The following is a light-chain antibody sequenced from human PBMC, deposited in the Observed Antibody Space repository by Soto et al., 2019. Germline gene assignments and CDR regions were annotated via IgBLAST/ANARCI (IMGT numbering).Light chain of an antibody. J-gene: IGLJ2*01. CDR2: EVN. V-gene: IGLV2-8*01. CDR3: SSYAGSNNFDVV. Sequence: QSALTQPPSASGSPGQSVTISCTGTSSDVGGYNYVSWYQQHPGKAPKLMIYEVNKRPSGVPDRFSGSMSGKTAALTVSGXQAEDEADYYCSSYAGSNNFDVVFGGGTK. CDR1: SSDVGGYNY.